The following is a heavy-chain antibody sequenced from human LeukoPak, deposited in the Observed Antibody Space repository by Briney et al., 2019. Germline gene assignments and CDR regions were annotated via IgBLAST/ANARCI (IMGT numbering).Heavy chain of an antibody. CDR2: INHSGST. J-gene: IGHJ4*02. D-gene: IGHD1-26*01. CDR1: GGSFSGYY. V-gene: IGHV4-34*01. Sequence: SETLSLTXAVYGGSFSGYYWSWICQPPGKGLEWIGEINHSGSTNYNPSLKSRVTISVDTSKNQFSLKLSSVTAADTAVYYCASVGSYEYWGQGTLVTVSS. CDR3: ASVGSYEY.